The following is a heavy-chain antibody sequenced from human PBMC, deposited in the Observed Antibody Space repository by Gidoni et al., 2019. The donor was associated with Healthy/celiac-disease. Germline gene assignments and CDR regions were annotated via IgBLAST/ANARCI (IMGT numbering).Heavy chain of an antibody. Sequence: APGKGLEWVSVIYSGGSTYYADSVKGRFTISRDNSKNTLYLQMNSLRAEDTAVYYCARDRKLGMLGYWGQGTLVTVSS. V-gene: IGHV3-53*01. J-gene: IGHJ4*02. CDR2: IYSGGST. CDR3: ARDRKLGMLGY. D-gene: IGHD7-27*01.